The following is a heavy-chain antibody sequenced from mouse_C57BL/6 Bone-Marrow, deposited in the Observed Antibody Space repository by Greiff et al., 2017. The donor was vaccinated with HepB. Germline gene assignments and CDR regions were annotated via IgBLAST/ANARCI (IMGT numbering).Heavy chain of an antibody. CDR1: GFTFSDYG. J-gene: IGHJ4*01. Sequence: EVKLMVSGGGLVKPGGSLKLSCAASGFTFSDYGMHWVRQAPETGLEWVAYISSGSSTIYYADTVKGRFTISRDNAKNTLFLQMTSLRAEDTAMYYCARGGMRLRLGSYYAMDYWGQGTSVTVSS. CDR2: ISSGSSTI. CDR3: ARGGMRLRLGSYYAMDY. D-gene: IGHD2-2*01. V-gene: IGHV5-17*01.